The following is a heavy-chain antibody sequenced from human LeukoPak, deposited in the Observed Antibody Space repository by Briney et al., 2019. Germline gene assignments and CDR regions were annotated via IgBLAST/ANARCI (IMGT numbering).Heavy chain of an antibody. CDR1: GFTFSGYL. CDR2: IKEEGSEK. D-gene: IGHD2-15*01. CDR3: ARDSSAAPDSY. V-gene: IGHV3-7*01. J-gene: IGHJ4*02. Sequence: AGGSLRLSCAASGFTFSGYLMSWVRQAPGKGLEWVANIKEEGSEKYYVDSVKGRFIISRDNAKNSLYLQMNSLRAEGTAVYYCARDSSAAPDSYWGQGTLVTVFS.